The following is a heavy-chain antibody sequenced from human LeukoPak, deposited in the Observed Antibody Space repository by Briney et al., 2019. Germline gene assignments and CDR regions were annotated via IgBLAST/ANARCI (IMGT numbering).Heavy chain of an antibody. CDR2: IKQDGSEK. J-gene: IGHJ3*01. CDR1: GFTFSSYW. D-gene: IGHD1-14*01. V-gene: IGHV3-7*01. Sequence: GGSLRLSCAASGFTFSSYWMSWVRQAPGKGLEWVANIKQDGSEKYYVDSVKGRFTISRDNAKNSLYLQMNSLRAEDTAMYYCGRGKPRSDALDVWGKGKMVMSLQ. CDR3: GRGKPRSDALDV.